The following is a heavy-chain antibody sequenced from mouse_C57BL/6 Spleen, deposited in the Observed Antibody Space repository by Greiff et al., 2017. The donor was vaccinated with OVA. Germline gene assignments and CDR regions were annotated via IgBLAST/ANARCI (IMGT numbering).Heavy chain of an antibody. CDR3: ARSGWTGDY. Sequence: QVQLQQSGPELVKPGASVKISCKASGYAFSSSWMNWVKQRPGKGLEWIGRIYPGDGDTNYNGKFKGKATLTADTSSSTAYMQLSSLTSEDSAVYFCARSGWTGDYWGKGITLTVSS. CDR2: IYPGDGDT. D-gene: IGHD3-1*01. J-gene: IGHJ2*01. CDR1: GYAFSSSW. V-gene: IGHV1-82*01.